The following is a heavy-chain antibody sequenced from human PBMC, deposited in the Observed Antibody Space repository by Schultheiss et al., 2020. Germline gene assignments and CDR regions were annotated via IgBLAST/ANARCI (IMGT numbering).Heavy chain of an antibody. V-gene: IGHV4-39*07. CDR3: ARSRSSGSSYAAFDI. D-gene: IGHD3-10*01. J-gene: IGHJ3*02. CDR1: GGSISSSSYY. Sequence: SETLSLTCTVSGGSISSSSYYWGWIRQPPGKGLEWIGEINHSGSTNYNPSLKSRVTISVDTSKNQFSLNLSSVTASDTAVYYCARSRSSGSSYAAFDIWGPGQMGTVSS. CDR2: INHSGST.